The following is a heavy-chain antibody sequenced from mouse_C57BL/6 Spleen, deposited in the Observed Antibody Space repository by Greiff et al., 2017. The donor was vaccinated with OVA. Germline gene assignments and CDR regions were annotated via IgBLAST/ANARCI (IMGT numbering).Heavy chain of an antibody. CDR3: ARHYYGSSYWYFDG. Sequence: EVQVVESEGGLVQPGSSMKLSCTASGFTFSDYYMAWVRQVPEKGLEWVANINYDGSSTYYLDSLKSRFIIPRDNAKNILYLQMSSLKSEDTATYYWARHYYGSSYWYFDGWGTGTTVTVSS. J-gene: IGHJ1*03. CDR2: INYDGSST. D-gene: IGHD1-1*01. CDR1: GFTFSDYY. V-gene: IGHV5-16*01.